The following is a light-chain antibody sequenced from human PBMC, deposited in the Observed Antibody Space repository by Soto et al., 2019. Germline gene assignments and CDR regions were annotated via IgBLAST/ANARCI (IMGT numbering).Light chain of an antibody. V-gene: IGLV2-23*01. Sequence: QSVLTQPASVSGSPGQSITISCTGTSSDVGSYNLVSWYQQHPGKAPKLMIYEGSKRPSGVSNRFSGSKSGNTASLTISGLQTEDEADYHCCSYAGTSTVLFGGGTQLTVL. CDR2: EGS. J-gene: IGLJ2*01. CDR3: CSYAGTSTVL. CDR1: SSDVGSYNL.